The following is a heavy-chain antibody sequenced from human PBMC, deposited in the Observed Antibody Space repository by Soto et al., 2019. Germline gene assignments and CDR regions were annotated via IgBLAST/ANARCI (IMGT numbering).Heavy chain of an antibody. D-gene: IGHD5-18*01. V-gene: IGHV4-31*03. CDR2: VYYSGST. J-gene: IGHJ5*02. Sequence: KTSETLSLTCTVSGGSIRSGDYYWSWIRQHPGKGLEWIGYVYYSGSTHYNPSLKSRITISVDTSKNQFSLKLNSVTAADTAVYYCARAIGIKLWSLGWFDPWGQGTLVTVSS. CDR1: GGSIRSGDYY. CDR3: ARAIGIKLWSLGWFDP.